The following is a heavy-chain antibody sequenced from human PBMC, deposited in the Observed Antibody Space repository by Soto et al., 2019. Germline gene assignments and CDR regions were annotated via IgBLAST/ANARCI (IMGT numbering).Heavy chain of an antibody. CDR3: ARGITMVRGVIIDYFDY. Sequence: QVQLVESGGGVVQPGRSLRLSCAASGFTFSSYDIHWVRQAPGKGLEWVAVISYDGSNKYYADSVKGRFTISRDNSKSTLYLQMNSLRAEDTAVYYCARGITMVRGVIIDYFDYWGQGTLVTVSS. CDR2: ISYDGSNK. D-gene: IGHD3-10*01. V-gene: IGHV3-30-3*01. J-gene: IGHJ4*02. CDR1: GFTFSSYD.